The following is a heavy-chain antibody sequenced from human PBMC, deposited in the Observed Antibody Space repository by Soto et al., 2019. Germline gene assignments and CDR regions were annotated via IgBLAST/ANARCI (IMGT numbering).Heavy chain of an antibody. CDR2: ISAYNGNT. CDR1: GYTFTSYG. J-gene: IGHJ4*02. CDR3: ARDPPIGYYDSWGYFDY. V-gene: IGHV1-18*01. Sequence: QVQLVQSGAEVKKPGASVKVSCKASGYTFTSYGISWVRQAPGQGLEWMGWISAYNGNTNYAQKLQGRVTMTTDTSTSRAYMELRSLRPDDTVLYYYARDPPIGYYDSWGYFDYWGQGTLVTVSS. D-gene: IGHD3-22*01.